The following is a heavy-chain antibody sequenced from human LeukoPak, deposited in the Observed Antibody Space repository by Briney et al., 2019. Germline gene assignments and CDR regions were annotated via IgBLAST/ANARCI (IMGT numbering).Heavy chain of an antibody. CDR3: ARTPHYYGSGSYLGGFDY. CDR1: GFTFSSYA. V-gene: IGHV3-30*04. J-gene: IGHJ4*02. Sequence: GGSLRLSCAASGFTFSSYAMHWVRQAPGKGLEWVAVISYDGSNKYYADSVKGRFTIPRDNSKNTLYLQMNSLRAEDTAVYYCARTPHYYGSGSYLGGFDYWGQGTLVTVSS. CDR2: ISYDGSNK. D-gene: IGHD3-10*01.